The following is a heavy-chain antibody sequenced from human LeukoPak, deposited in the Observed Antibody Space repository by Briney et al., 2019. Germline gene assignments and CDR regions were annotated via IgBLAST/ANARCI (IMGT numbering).Heavy chain of an antibody. V-gene: IGHV4-39*07. CDR3: ARGGPNPIYDHYLDV. J-gene: IGHJ6*03. D-gene: IGHD1-14*01. CDR1: GDSITSSVYY. Sequence: PSETLSLTCTVSGDSITSSVYYWGWIRQPPGKGLEWIGSVNFIDGAYYNSSLKSRVTISVDSSKNQVSLKLNSVTAADTAVYYCARGGPNPIYDHYLDVWGKGTPVIVSS. CDR2: VNFIDGA.